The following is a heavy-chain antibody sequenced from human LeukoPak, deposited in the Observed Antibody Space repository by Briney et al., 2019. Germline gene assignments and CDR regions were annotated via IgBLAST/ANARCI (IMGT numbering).Heavy chain of an antibody. V-gene: IGHV3-30*18. D-gene: IGHD6-13*01. J-gene: IGHJ4*02. CDR3: TKAGSSWYAVGY. Sequence: GRSLRLSCAASGFTFSSYDMHWVRQAPGRGLEWVAIISHDGGNQYYADSVKGRFTISRDNSKNTLYLQMNSLSAEDTAVYYCTKAGSSWYAVGYWGQGALVTVSS. CDR2: ISHDGGNQ. CDR1: GFTFSSYD.